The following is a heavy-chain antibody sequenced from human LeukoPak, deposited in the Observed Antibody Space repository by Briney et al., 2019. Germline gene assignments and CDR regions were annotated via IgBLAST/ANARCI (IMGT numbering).Heavy chain of an antibody. CDR1: GGSISSCY. Sequence: SENLSLTCTVSGGSISSCYWSWIRQPAGKGLEWIGRIYTRGSTNYNPSLKSRGTMSVDTSKNQFSLKLSSVTAADTAVYYCARDLCATMCYYYYYGMDVWGQGTTVTVSS. V-gene: IGHV4-4*07. J-gene: IGHJ6*02. D-gene: IGHD3-10*02. CDR2: IYTRGST. CDR3: ARDLCATMCYYYYYGMDV.